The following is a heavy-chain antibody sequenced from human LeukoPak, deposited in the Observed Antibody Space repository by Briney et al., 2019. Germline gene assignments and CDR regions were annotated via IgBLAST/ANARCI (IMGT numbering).Heavy chain of an antibody. J-gene: IGHJ6*03. CDR2: IKQDGSEQ. CDR3: ARDPYSGSYGNDYYYYMDV. CDR1: GFPFSSYW. V-gene: IGHV3-7*01. Sequence: GGSLRLSCAASGFPFSSYWMTWVRQAPGEGLEWVANIKQDGSEQYYVDSVRGRFTISRDNARNSLYLQMNSLRAEDTAVYYCARDPYSGSYGNDYYYYMDVWGKGNTVTISS. D-gene: IGHD1-26*01.